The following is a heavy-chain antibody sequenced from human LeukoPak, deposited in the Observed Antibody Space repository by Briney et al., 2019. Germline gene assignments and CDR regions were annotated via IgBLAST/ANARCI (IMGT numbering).Heavy chain of an antibody. J-gene: IGHJ4*02. D-gene: IGHD3-10*01. V-gene: IGHV3-53*01. CDR3: ARVTGPTSTVVQGVIIPTFDY. Sequence: GGSLRLSCAASGFTVNNNYMSWVRQAPGKGLEWVSIIYSGGSTYYADSVKGRFTISRDNSKNTLYLQMNSLRAEDTAVYYCARVTGPTSTVVQGVIIPTFDYWGQGTLVTVSS. CDR1: GFTVNNNY. CDR2: IYSGGST.